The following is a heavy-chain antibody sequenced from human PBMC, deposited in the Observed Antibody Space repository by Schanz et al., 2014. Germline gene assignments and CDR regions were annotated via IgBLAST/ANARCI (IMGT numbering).Heavy chain of an antibody. J-gene: IGHJ4*02. CDR1: GFTFSNYW. D-gene: IGHD1-26*01. V-gene: IGHV3-7*01. Sequence: EVQLVESGGGLVQPGGSLRLSCAASGFTFSNYWMSWVRQAPGKGLEWVANIKQDGSEKYYVDSVKGRFTFSRDNAKNSLSLQMDRLRDEDTAVYYCARRYSGRYCFDYWGQGTLVAVSS. CDR2: IKQDGSEK. CDR3: ARRYSGRYCFDY.